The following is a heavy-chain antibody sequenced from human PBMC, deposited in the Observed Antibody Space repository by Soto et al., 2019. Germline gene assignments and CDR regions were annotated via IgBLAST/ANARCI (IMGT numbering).Heavy chain of an antibody. CDR2: IIPIFGTA. CDR3: ARVSQRYYYDSSGYFDY. D-gene: IGHD3-22*01. J-gene: IGHJ4*02. CDR1: GGTFSSYA. V-gene: IGHV1-69*13. Sequence: SVKVSCKASGGTFSSYAISWVRQAPGQGLEWMGGIIPIFGTANYAQKFQGRVTITADESTSTAYMELSSLRSEDTAVYYCARVSQRYYYDSSGYFDYWGQGTLVTAPQ.